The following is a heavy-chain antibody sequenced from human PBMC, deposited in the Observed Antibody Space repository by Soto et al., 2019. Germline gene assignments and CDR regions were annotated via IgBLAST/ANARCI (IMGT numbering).Heavy chain of an antibody. J-gene: IGHJ6*02. Sequence: SGGSLRLSCAASGFTVSSNYMSWVRQAPGKGLEWVSVIYSGGSTYYADSVKGRFTISRDNSKNTLYLQMNSLRAEDTAVYYCARDSGAYSGSPSMGYYYYYGMDVWGQGTTVTVSS. V-gene: IGHV3-53*01. CDR3: ARDSGAYSGSPSMGYYYYYGMDV. CDR2: IYSGGST. CDR1: GFTVSSNY. D-gene: IGHD1-26*01.